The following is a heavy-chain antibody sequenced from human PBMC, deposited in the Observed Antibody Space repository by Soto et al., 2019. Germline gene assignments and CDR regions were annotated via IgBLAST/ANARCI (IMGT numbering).Heavy chain of an antibody. Sequence: ASVKVSCKASGYTLTSYYMHWVRQAPGQGLEWMGIINPSGGSTSYAQKFQGRVTMTRDTSTSTVYMELSSLRSEDTAVYYCARGVTGYCSGGSCYSDADYYYYMDVWGKGTTVTVSS. V-gene: IGHV1-46*03. CDR3: ARGVTGYCSGGSCYSDADYYYYMDV. CDR2: INPSGGST. CDR1: GYTLTSYY. D-gene: IGHD2-15*01. J-gene: IGHJ6*03.